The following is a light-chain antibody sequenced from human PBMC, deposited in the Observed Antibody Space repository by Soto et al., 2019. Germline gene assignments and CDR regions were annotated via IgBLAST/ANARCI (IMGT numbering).Light chain of an antibody. CDR2: AAS. Sequence: DIQITQSPSSLSASVGDRVTITCRAGQIINTYLNWYRQKPGKAPNLLIYAASTLQSGVPSRFSGSGSGTEFTLTISSLQPEDFATYHCQQVNDYPITFGQGTRLEIK. CDR3: QQVNDYPIT. J-gene: IGKJ5*01. V-gene: IGKV1-9*01. CDR1: QIINTY.